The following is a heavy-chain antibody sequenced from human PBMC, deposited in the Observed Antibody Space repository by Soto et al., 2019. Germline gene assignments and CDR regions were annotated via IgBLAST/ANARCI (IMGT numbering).Heavy chain of an antibody. Sequence: SVKVSCKASGGTLSSYAISWVRQAPGQGLEWMGGIIPIFGTANYAQKFQGRVTITADESTSTAYMELSSLRSEDTAVYYCARAGGTSSLAVGGYYYYGMDVWGQGTTVTVSS. CDR3: ARAGGTSSLAVGGYYYYGMDV. J-gene: IGHJ6*02. CDR2: IIPIFGTA. D-gene: IGHD1-26*01. V-gene: IGHV1-69*13. CDR1: GGTLSSYA.